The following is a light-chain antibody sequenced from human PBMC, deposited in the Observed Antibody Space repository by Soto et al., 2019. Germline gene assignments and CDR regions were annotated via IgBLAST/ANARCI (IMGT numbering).Light chain of an antibody. CDR2: DAS. Sequence: EIVLTQSPATLSLSPGERATLSCRASQSVSSYLAWYQQKPGQAPRLLIYDASNRATGIPARFSVSGSGTDFTLTISSLEPEDLAVYYCQQRSNWPPEGTFGPGTKVDIK. CDR3: QQRSNWPPEGT. CDR1: QSVSSY. J-gene: IGKJ3*01. V-gene: IGKV3-11*01.